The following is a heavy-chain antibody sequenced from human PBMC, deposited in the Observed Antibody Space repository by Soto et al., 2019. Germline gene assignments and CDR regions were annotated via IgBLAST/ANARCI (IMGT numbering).Heavy chain of an antibody. CDR3: ARSSVVVTALDY. D-gene: IGHD2-21*02. Sequence: QVQLVQSGAEEKKPGASVKVSCKASGYTFTSYAMHWVRQAPGQRLEWMGWINAGNGNTKYSQKFQGRVTITRDTSASPSYMELGSMRSEDTAGDYCARSSVVVTALDYWGQRTLVTVSS. CDR1: GYTFTSYA. CDR2: INAGNGNT. J-gene: IGHJ4*02. V-gene: IGHV1-3*05.